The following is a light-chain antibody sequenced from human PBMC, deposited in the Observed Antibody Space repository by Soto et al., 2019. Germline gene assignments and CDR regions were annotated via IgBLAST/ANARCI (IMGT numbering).Light chain of an antibody. Sequence: QSVLTQPPSASGSPGQSVTISCTGTSSDVGVYNYVSWYQQHPGKAPKLMIYEVNKRPSGVPNRFSGSKSGNTASLTVSGLQAEDEADYYCSSYTTSSSYVFGTGTKVTVL. CDR1: SSDVGVYNY. CDR2: EVN. J-gene: IGLJ1*01. V-gene: IGLV2-8*01. CDR3: SSYTTSSSYV.